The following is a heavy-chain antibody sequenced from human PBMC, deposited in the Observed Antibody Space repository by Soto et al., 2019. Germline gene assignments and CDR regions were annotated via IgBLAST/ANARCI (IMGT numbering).Heavy chain of an antibody. CDR2: FIAMLGTP. D-gene: IGHD5-18*01. J-gene: IGHJ4*02. CDR3: ARGAMANFDY. Sequence: GASVKVSCKASGGAFGSQGIAWVLQAPGQGLEWMGGFIAMLGTPTYAKKVQGRATISADESLTSSYLELRSLRSEDTGVYFCARGAMANFDYWGQGTVVTVSS. CDR1: GGAFGSQG. V-gene: IGHV1-69*13.